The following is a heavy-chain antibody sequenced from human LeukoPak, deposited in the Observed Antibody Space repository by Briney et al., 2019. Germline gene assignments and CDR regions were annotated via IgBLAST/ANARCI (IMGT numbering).Heavy chain of an antibody. Sequence: PSETLSLTCIASGGSISSYFWSWIRQPPGKGLEWIGYIFYSGSTDYNPSLKSRVTISVDTSRNQSSLKLTSVTAADAAVYYCAKSAKRLAPDAFDIWGQGTMVTVSS. V-gene: IGHV4-59*01. CDR1: GGSISSYF. J-gene: IGHJ3*02. CDR2: IFYSGST. CDR3: AKSAKRLAPDAFDI.